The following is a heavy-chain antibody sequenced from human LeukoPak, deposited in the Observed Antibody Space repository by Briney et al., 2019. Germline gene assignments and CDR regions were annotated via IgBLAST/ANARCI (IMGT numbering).Heavy chain of an antibody. V-gene: IGHV1-69*04. J-gene: IGHJ4*02. D-gene: IGHD2-2*01. Sequence: SVKVSCKASGGTFSSYAISWVRQAPGQGLEWMGRIIPILGLSKYAQKFQGRVTMTRDTSTSTAYMELRSLRSDDTAVYYCARAIGWYQLLEDYWGQGTLVTVSS. CDR2: IIPILGLS. CDR1: GGTFSSYA. CDR3: ARAIGWYQLLEDY.